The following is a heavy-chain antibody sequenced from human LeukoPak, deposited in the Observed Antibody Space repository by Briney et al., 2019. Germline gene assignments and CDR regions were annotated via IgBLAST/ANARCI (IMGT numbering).Heavy chain of an antibody. Sequence: EASVKVSCKASGGTFSSYAISWVRQAPGQGLEWMGRIIPIFGTANYAQKFQGRVTITTDESTSTAYMELSSLRSADTAVYYCARHRSGEWLLPGYFDHGGQETLVTVSS. CDR1: GGTFSSYA. V-gene: IGHV1-69*05. CDR3: ARHRSGEWLLPGYFDH. CDR2: IIPIFGTA. J-gene: IGHJ4*02. D-gene: IGHD6-19*01.